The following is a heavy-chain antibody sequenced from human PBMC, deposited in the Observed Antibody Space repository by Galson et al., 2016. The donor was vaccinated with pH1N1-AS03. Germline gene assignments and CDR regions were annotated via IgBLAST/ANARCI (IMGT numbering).Heavy chain of an antibody. CDR2: IKQDGSEK. J-gene: IGHJ5*02. Sequence: SLRLSCAASGFTFSTYCMSWVRQAPGKGLEWVANIKQDGSEKFYVDSLKGRFTISRDNAKNSLYLQMNSLRVEDTAVYYCARDLNWDNAWGQGTLVTVSS. V-gene: IGHV3-7*01. CDR1: GFTFSTYC. CDR3: ARDLNWDNA.